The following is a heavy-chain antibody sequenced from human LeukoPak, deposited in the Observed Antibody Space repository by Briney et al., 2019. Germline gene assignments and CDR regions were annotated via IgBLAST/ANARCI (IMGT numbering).Heavy chain of an antibody. CDR2: ISGSGGSA. V-gene: IGHV3-23*01. Sequence: GGSLRLSCAASGFIFSSYAMSWVRQAPGKGMEWVSAISGSGGSAYYADSVKGQFTISRDNSKNTLYLQMNSLRAEDTAAYYCARAVDYGGNARYYYYYYMDVWGKGTTVTVSS. CDR3: ARAVDYGGNARYYYYYYMDV. D-gene: IGHD4-23*01. CDR1: GFIFSSYA. J-gene: IGHJ6*03.